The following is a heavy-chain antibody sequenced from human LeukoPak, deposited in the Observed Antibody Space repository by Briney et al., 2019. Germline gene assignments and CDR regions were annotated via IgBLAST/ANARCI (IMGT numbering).Heavy chain of an antibody. Sequence: PSETLSLTCTVSGGSVSSGSYYWSWIRQPPGKGPEWIGYIYYSGSTNYNPSLKSRVTISVDTSKNQFSLKLSSVTAADTAVYYCARDRSDDSSGYSPYYFDYWGQGTLVTVSS. CDR2: IYYSGST. D-gene: IGHD3-22*01. CDR1: GGSVSSGSYY. J-gene: IGHJ4*02. CDR3: ARDRSDDSSGYSPYYFDY. V-gene: IGHV4-61*01.